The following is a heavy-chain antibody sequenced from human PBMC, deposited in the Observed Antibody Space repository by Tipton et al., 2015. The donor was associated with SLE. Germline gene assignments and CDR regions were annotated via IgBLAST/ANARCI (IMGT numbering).Heavy chain of an antibody. CDR1: GGSFSAYY. CDR2: INHSGST. Sequence: LRLSCAFYGGSFSAYYWTWIRQPPGRGLEWIGEINHSGSTNYNPSLKSRVTISVDTSKNQFSLKLRSVTAADAAVYYCARRCAKGLGYWGQGSLVTVSS. V-gene: IGHV4-34*01. CDR3: ARRCAKGLGY. D-gene: IGHD4/OR15-4a*01. J-gene: IGHJ4*02.